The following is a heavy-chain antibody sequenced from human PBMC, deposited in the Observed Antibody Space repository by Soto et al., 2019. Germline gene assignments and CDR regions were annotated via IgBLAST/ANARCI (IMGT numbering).Heavy chain of an antibody. V-gene: IGHV4-30-4*01. CDR1: GGSISSGDYY. CDR3: ARDSIAAAGRLFDY. CDR2: IYYSGST. J-gene: IGHJ4*02. D-gene: IGHD6-13*01. Sequence: PSETVSLTCTVSGGSISSGDYYWSWIRQPPGKGLEWIGYIYYSGSTYYNPSPKSRVTISVDTSKNQFSLKLSSVTAADTAVYYCARDSIAAAGRLFDYWGQGTLVTVPS.